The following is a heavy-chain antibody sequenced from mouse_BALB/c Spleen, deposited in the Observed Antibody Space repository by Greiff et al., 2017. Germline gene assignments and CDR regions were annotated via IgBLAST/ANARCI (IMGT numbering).Heavy chain of an antibody. Sequence: EVKVVESGGGLVKPGGSLKLSCAASGFTFSSYAMSWVRQSPEKRLEWVAEISSGGSYTYYPDTVTGRFTISRDNAKNTLYLEMSSLRSEDTAMYYCARVLITTKSFDYWGQGTTLTVSS. V-gene: IGHV5-9-4*01. J-gene: IGHJ2*01. D-gene: IGHD1-1*01. CDR2: ISSGGSYT. CDR1: GFTFSSYA. CDR3: ARVLITTKSFDY.